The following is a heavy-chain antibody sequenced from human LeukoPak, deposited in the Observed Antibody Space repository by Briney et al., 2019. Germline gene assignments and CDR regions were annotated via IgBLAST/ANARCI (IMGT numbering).Heavy chain of an antibody. J-gene: IGHJ4*02. CDR2: ISGSGGST. CDR1: GFTFSSYA. V-gene: IGHV3-23*01. D-gene: IGHD3-10*01. Sequence: PGGSLRLSCAASGFTFSSYAMSWVRQAPGKGLEWVSAISGSGGSTYYADSVEGRFAISRDNSKNTLYLQMNSLRAEDTAVYYCAKVDYGSGSYFYYWGQGTLVTVSS. CDR3: AKVDYGSGSYFYY.